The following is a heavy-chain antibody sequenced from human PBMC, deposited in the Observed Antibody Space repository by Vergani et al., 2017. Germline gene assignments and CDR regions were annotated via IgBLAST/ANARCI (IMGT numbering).Heavy chain of an antibody. CDR3: ARGYCGVNCPKYNWLAP. CDR1: GGSMSDFY. J-gene: IGHJ5*02. V-gene: IGHV4-4*07. CDR2: IYPNGNG. D-gene: IGHD2-21*01. Sequence: QVHLQESGPGVVKPSDTLYLTCPVSGGSMSDFYWTWIRKPAGRGLEWVGRIYPNGNGNYNEALRSGLTMSIDTSRSQFSLSLSSVTAADTAVYYCARGYCGVNCPKYNWLAPWGRGILVTVSS.